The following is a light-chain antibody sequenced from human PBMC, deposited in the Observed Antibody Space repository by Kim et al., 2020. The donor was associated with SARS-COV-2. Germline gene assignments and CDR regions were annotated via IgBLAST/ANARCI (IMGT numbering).Light chain of an antibody. Sequence: PGGTVTLTCASTTGAVTSGYYPNWFQQKPGQAPRALMYSTNNKYSWTPARFSDSLLGGKAALTLSGVQPEDEAEYYCLLYYGGGLVFGGGTQLTVL. CDR1: TGAVTSGYY. V-gene: IGLV7-43*01. CDR3: LLYYGGGLV. J-gene: IGLJ2*01. CDR2: STN.